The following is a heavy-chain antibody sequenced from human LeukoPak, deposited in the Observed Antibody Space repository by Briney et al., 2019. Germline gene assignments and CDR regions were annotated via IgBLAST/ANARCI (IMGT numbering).Heavy chain of an antibody. CDR2: TSGDGRSK. CDR1: GFTFDDYA. Sequence: QPGGSLRLSCAASGFTFDDYAMHWVRQAPGKGLEWVSLTSGDGRSKYYADSVKGRFTISRDNSKNSLYLQMNSLRTEDTALYYCAKVSMPIVVVISKSYYFDYWGQGTLVTVSS. D-gene: IGHD3-22*01. CDR3: AKVSMPIVVVISKSYYFDY. V-gene: IGHV3-43*02. J-gene: IGHJ4*02.